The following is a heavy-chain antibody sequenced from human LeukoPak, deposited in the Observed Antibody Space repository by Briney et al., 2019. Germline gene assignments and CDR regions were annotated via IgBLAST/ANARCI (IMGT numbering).Heavy chain of an antibody. V-gene: IGHV1-2*02. J-gene: IGHJ6*03. Sequence: ASVKVSCKASGYTFTGYYMHWVRQAPGQGLEWMGWINPNSGGTNYAQKFQGRVTMTRDTSISTAYMELSRLRSDDTAVYYCARQGGYDYVWGSYRYYYYYYMDVWGKGTTVTISS. CDR3: ARQGGYDYVWGSYRYYYYYYMDV. CDR1: GYTFTGYY. CDR2: INPNSGGT. D-gene: IGHD3-16*02.